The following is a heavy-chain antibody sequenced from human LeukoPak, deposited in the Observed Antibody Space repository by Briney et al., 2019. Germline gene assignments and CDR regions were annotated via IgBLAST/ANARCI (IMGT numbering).Heavy chain of an antibody. D-gene: IGHD2-2*01. V-gene: IGHV1-2*02. J-gene: IGHJ5*02. CDR2: INPNSGGT. CDR3: ARADYCSSTSCRNWFDP. CDR1: GYTFTGYY. Sequence: ASVKVSCKASGYTFTGYYIHWVRQAPGQGLEWMGLINPNSGGTNYAQKFQGRVTMTRDTSISTAYMELSRLRSDDTAVYYCARADYCSSTSCRNWFDPWGQGTLVTVSS.